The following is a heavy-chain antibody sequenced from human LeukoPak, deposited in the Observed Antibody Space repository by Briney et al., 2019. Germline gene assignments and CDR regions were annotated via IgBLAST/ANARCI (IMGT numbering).Heavy chain of an antibody. D-gene: IGHD2-15*01. V-gene: IGHV7-4-1*02. CDR3: ARDSYCSAGTCYSRVGY. Sequence: ASVKVSCKASGYTFTNYPMNWLRQAPGQGLEWMGWIDTNTGKPTYAQGFTGRFVFSLDTPVTTAYLQISSLKGEDTAVYYCARDSYCSAGTCYSRVGYWGQGTLVIVSS. J-gene: IGHJ4*02. CDR1: GYTFTNYP. CDR2: IDTNTGKP.